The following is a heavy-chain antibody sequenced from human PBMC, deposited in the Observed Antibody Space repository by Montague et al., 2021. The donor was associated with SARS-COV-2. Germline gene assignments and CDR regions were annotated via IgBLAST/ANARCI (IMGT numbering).Heavy chain of an antibody. Sequence: SLRLSCAASGFTFSSYAMHWVRQAPGKGLEWVAVISYDGSNKYYADSVKGRFTISRDNSKNTLYLQMNSLRAEVTAVYYCARDKYYYDSSGYYWATCYYYGMDVWGQGTTVTVSS. J-gene: IGHJ6*02. D-gene: IGHD3-22*01. CDR1: GFTFSSYA. CDR2: ISYDGSNK. CDR3: ARDKYYYDSSGYYWATCYYYGMDV. V-gene: IGHV3-30*04.